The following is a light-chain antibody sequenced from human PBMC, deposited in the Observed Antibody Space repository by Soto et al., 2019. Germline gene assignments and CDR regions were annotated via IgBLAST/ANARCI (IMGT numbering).Light chain of an antibody. J-gene: IGKJ1*01. CDR3: QQYNNWLTWT. V-gene: IGKV3-15*01. Sequence: EIVLTQSPATLSAYPGERANLSCRASESVLDYLAWFQQKPGQAPRLLIYGASTRATGIPARFSGSGSGTEFTLTIGSLQSEDFAVYYCQQYNNWLTWTFGQGTKVDIK. CDR2: GAS. CDR1: ESVLDY.